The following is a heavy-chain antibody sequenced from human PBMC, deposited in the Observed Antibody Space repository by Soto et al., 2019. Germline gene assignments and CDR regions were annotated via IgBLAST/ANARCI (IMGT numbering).Heavy chain of an antibody. Sequence: EVKVVESGGGLVQPGGSLRLSCAASGFTSSDSWMHWVRQPPGKGPVWVARISGDASSTSYADSVKGRFTISRDSAKNTVYLQMDSLRVEDTAVYYCTRGGTRTTYWGLFDSWGQGTLVTVSS. J-gene: IGHJ4*02. D-gene: IGHD7-27*01. V-gene: IGHV3-74*01. CDR3: TRGGTRTTYWGLFDS. CDR1: GFTSSDSW. CDR2: ISGDASST.